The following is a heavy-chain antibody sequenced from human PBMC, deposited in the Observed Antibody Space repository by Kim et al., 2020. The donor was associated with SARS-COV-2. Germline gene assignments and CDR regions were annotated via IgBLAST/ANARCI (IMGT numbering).Heavy chain of an antibody. CDR2: IYYSGST. D-gene: IGHD5-18*01. CDR3: ARTIQLWFVQLPYYYGMDV. J-gene: IGHJ6*02. CDR1: GGSISSGGYY. Sequence: SETLSLTCTVSGGSISSGGYYWSWIRQHPGKGLEWIGYIYYSGSTYYNPSLKSRVTISVDTSKNQFSLKLSSVTAADTAVYYCARTIQLWFVQLPYYYGMDVWGQGTTVTVSS. V-gene: IGHV4-31*03.